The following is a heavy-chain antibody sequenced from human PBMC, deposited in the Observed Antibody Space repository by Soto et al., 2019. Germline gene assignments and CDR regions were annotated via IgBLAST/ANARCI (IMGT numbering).Heavy chain of an antibody. J-gene: IGHJ4*02. Sequence: SETLSLTCTVSGGSISSGDYYWSWIRQPPGKGLEWIGYIYYSGSTYYNPSLKSRVTISVDTSKNQFSLKLSSVTAADTAVYYCARGYLTGYYKSRSNFDYWGQGNLVTVSS. CDR1: GGSISSGDYY. CDR3: ARGYLTGYYKSRSNFDY. D-gene: IGHD3-9*01. V-gene: IGHV4-30-4*01. CDR2: IYYSGST.